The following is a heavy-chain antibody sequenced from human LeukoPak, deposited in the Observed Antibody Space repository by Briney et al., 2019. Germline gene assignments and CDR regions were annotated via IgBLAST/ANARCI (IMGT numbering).Heavy chain of an antibody. CDR2: ISYDGSNK. D-gene: IGHD5-12*01. CDR1: GFTFSSYA. V-gene: IGHV3-30-3*01. Sequence: PGGSLRLSCAASGFTFSSYAMHWVRQAPGKGLEWVAVISYDGSNKYYADSVKGRFTISRDNSKNTLYLQMNSLRAEDTAVYYCARHGEKGVFGGYVGGYWGQGTLVTVSS. J-gene: IGHJ4*02. CDR3: ARHGEKGVFGGYVGGY.